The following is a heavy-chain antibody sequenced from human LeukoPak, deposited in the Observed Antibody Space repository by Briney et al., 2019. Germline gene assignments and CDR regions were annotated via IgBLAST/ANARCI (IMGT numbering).Heavy chain of an antibody. D-gene: IGHD4-11*01. CDR2: ISYDGSGK. CDR3: AREYQDYTLAY. CDR1: GFTFSTYA. V-gene: IGHV3-30-3*01. Sequence: GGSLRLSCTASGFTFSTYAMHWVRQAPGKGLEWVSGISYDGSGKYYIASVQGRFTISRDNSKNTLYLQMNSLRTEDTAVYYCAREYQDYTLAYWGQGALVTVSS. J-gene: IGHJ4*02.